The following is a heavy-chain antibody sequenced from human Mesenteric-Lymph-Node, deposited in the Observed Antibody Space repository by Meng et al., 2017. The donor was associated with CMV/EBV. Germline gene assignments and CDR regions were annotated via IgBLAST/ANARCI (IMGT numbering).Heavy chain of an antibody. CDR3: ARNRRDCSSTSCYVRSNYYGMDV. CDR1: GFTFSSYW. J-gene: IGHJ6*02. V-gene: IGHV3-7*01. CDR2: IKQDGSEK. Sequence: GESLKISCTASGFTFSSYWMTWVRQAPGKGLEWVANIKQDGSEKYYVDSVKGRFTISRDNAKNSLYLQMNSLRAEDTAVYYCARNRRDCSSTSCYVRSNYYGMDVWGQGTTVTVSS. D-gene: IGHD2-2*01.